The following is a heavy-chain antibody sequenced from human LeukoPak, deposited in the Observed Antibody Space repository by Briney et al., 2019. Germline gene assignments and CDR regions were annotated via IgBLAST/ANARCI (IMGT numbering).Heavy chain of an antibody. CDR3: ASSRIAVAGTFDY. J-gene: IGHJ4*02. D-gene: IGHD6-19*01. Sequence: GGSLRLSCAASGFTFSSYAMHWVRQAPGKGLEWVSVLYSGGSTYYSDSVKGRFTISRDNSKNTLFLQMNSLRADDTAVYYCASSRIAVAGTFDYWGQGTLVTVSS. CDR1: GFTFSSYA. V-gene: IGHV3-53*01. CDR2: LYSGGST.